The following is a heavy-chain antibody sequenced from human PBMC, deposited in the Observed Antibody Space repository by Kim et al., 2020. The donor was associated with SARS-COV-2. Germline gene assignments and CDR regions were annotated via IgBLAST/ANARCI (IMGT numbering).Heavy chain of an antibody. CDR1: GGSISSGGYY. Sequence: SETLSLTCTVSGGSISSGGYYWSWIRQHPGKGLEWIGYIYYSGSTYYNPSLKSRVTISVDTSKNQFSLKLSSVTAADTAVYYCARVQRIAASVDFDYWGQGTLVTVSS. V-gene: IGHV4-31*03. CDR3: ARVQRIAASVDFDY. D-gene: IGHD6-13*01. CDR2: IYYSGST. J-gene: IGHJ4*02.